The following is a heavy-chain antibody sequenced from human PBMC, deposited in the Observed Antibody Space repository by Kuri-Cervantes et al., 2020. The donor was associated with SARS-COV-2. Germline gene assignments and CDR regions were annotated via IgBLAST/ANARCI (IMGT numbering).Heavy chain of an antibody. D-gene: IGHD5-24*01. CDR1: GYTFTSHD. CDR2: MSPNSGKT. Sequence: ASVKVSCKASGYTFTSHDIKWVRQATGQGLEWMGWMSPNSGKTAYAQKFQGRVTIVSTAYMELSSLRSEDTAVYYCARDRTIRVLATFAYWGQGTLVTVSS. V-gene: IGHV1-8*03. J-gene: IGHJ4*02. CDR3: ARDRTIRVLATFAY.